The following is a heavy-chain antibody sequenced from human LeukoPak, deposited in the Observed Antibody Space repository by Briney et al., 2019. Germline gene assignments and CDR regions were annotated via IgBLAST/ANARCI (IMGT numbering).Heavy chain of an antibody. CDR1: GFTFSSYG. Sequence: GGSLRLSCAASGFTFSSYGMHWVRQAPGKGLEWVAVISYDGSNINYAESVKGRFTISRDNSKNALYLQMNSLRAEDTAVYYCAKDQYFVTGYYSHMDVWGKGTTVTISS. V-gene: IGHV3-30*18. D-gene: IGHD2-21*02. CDR2: ISYDGSNI. CDR3: AKDQYFVTGYYSHMDV. J-gene: IGHJ6*03.